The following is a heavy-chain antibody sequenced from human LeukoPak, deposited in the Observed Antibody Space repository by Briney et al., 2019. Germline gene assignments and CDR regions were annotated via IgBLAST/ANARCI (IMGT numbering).Heavy chain of an antibody. V-gene: IGHV1-18*04. CDR1: GFSFTSFG. CDR3: ARDSDYSGNGNGDWFDP. CDR2: ISTYTGVT. D-gene: IGHD4-11*01. J-gene: IGHJ5*02. Sequence: ASVKVSCKASGFSFTSFGVTWVRQAPGQGLEWMGWISTYTGVTHYAEKFEDRVTMSIDTSTTTAYMELRSLRYDDTAVYYCARDSDYSGNGNGDWFDPWGLGTVVTVSS.